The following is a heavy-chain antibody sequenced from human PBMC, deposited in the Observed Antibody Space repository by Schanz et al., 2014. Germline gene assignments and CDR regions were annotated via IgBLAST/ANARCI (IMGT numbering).Heavy chain of an antibody. D-gene: IGHD2-8*01. CDR3: DRGTSAMDRGGSVGAFDN. V-gene: IGHV3-21*01. CDR2: ISSSSMYI. Sequence: EVRLVESGGGLVKPGGSLRLSCAASGFSFSTYGMTWVRQAPGKGLEWVSSISSSSMYIYQADSMRGRFTISRDNVKNSQYLQTDRLRAEDTAVYYVDRGTSAMDRGGSVGAFDNWGQGTLVTVSS. J-gene: IGHJ3*02. CDR1: GFSFSTYG.